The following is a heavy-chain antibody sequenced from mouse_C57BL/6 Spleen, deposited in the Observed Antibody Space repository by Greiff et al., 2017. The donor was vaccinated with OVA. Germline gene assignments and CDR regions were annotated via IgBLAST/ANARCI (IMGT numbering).Heavy chain of an antibody. CDR1: GYTFTSYW. D-gene: IGHD4-1*01. V-gene: IGHV1-69*01. J-gene: IGHJ3*01. CDR2: IDPSDSYT. CDR3: ARRPWGFAY. Sequence: QVQLQQPGAELVMPGASVKLSCKASGYTFTSYWMHWVKQRPGQGLEWIGEIDPSDSYTNYNQKFKGKSTLTVDKSSSTAYMQLSSLTSEDSAVYYCARRPWGFAYWGQGTLVTVSA.